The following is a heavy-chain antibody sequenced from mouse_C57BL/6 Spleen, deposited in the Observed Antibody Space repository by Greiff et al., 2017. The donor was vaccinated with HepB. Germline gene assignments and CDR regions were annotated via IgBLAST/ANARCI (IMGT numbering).Heavy chain of an antibody. V-gene: IGHV3-6*01. CDR2: ISYDGSN. J-gene: IGHJ1*03. CDR3: ARIYYGNYDWYFDV. CDR1: GYSITSGYY. D-gene: IGHD2-1*01. Sequence: EVKLEESGPVLVKPSQSLSLTCSVTGYSITSGYYWNWIRQFPGNKLEWMGYISYDGSNNYNPSLKNRISITRDTSKNQFFLKLNSVTTEDTATYYCARIYYGNYDWYFDVWGTGTTVTVSS.